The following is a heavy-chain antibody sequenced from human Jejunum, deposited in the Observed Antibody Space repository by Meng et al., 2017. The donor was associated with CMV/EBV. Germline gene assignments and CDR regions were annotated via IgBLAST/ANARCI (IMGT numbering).Heavy chain of an antibody. CDR2: VSYSGTS. J-gene: IGHJ4*02. CDR1: DSFMYYY. CDR3: ARLEMVLVPPSILIDS. Sequence: DSFMYYYWSWIRQSPEKGLEWIGYVSYSGTSYYNPSLKSRVTVSLDMSKSQFSLTLTSVTAADTAVYYCARLEMVLVPPSILIDSWGQGTLVTVSS. V-gene: IGHV4-59*01. D-gene: IGHD5-24*01.